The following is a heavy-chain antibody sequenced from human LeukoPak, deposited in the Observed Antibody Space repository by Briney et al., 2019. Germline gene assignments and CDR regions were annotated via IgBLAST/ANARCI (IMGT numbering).Heavy chain of an antibody. CDR1: GGSISSSSCY. J-gene: IGHJ2*01. CDR3: ARDEGYNYGYWYLDL. Sequence: SETLSLTCTVSGGSISSSSCYWGWIRQPPGQGLEWIGYIYYTGRTNYNPSLKSRVTIAVDTSKNQFSLNLSSVTAADTAVYYCARDEGYNYGYWYLDLWGRGTLVTVSS. V-gene: IGHV4-61*01. D-gene: IGHD5-18*01. CDR2: IYYTGRT.